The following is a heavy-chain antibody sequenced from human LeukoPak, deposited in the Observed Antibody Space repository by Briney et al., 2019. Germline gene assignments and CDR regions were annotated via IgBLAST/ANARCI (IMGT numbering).Heavy chain of an antibody. D-gene: IGHD3-22*01. J-gene: IGHJ4*02. Sequence: GGSLRLSCAASGFTFSSYSMNWVRQAPGKGLEWVSYISSSSSTIYYAVSVKGRFTISRDNAKNSLYLQMNSLRAEDTAVYYCAREPTYYYDSSGYFWGQGTLVTVSS. V-gene: IGHV3-48*04. CDR3: AREPTYYYDSSGYF. CDR2: ISSSSSTI. CDR1: GFTFSSYS.